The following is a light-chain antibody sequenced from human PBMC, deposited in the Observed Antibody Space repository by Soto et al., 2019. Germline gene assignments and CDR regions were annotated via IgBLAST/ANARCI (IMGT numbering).Light chain of an antibody. CDR3: RTWGTGIWV. Sequence: QLVLTQSPSASASLGASVKLTCTLSSGHSSYAIAWHQQQPEKGPRYLMKLNSDGSHSKGDGIPDRFSGSSSGAGRYLTTSGLRSEEEADYYCRTWGTGIWVFGGGTKVTVL. V-gene: IGLV4-69*01. CDR1: SGHSSYA. J-gene: IGLJ3*02. CDR2: LNSDGSH.